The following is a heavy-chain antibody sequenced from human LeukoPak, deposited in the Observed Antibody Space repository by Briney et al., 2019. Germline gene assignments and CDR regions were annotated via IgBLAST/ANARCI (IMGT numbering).Heavy chain of an antibody. Sequence: SETLSLTCAVYGGSFSGYYWSWIRQPPGKGLEWIGEINHSGSTNYNPSLKSRVTISVDTSKNQFSLKLSSVTAADTAVYHCARGTLTYYDILTPFDYWGQGTLVTVSS. CDR1: GGSFSGYY. CDR2: INHSGST. CDR3: ARGTLTYYDILTPFDY. D-gene: IGHD3-9*01. J-gene: IGHJ4*02. V-gene: IGHV4-34*01.